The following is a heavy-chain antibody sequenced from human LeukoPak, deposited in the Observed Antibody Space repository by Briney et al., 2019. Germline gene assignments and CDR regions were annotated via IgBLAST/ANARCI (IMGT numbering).Heavy chain of an antibody. CDR3: ARSEYSYGADAFDI. D-gene: IGHD5-18*01. V-gene: IGHV4-59*01. CDR1: GGSISRYY. J-gene: IGHJ3*02. Sequence: ASETLSLTCTVSGGSISRYYWSWIRQPPGKGLEWIGYIYYSGSTNYSPSLKSRVTISVDTSKNQFSLKLSSVTAADTAVYYCARSEYSYGADAFDIWGQGTMVTVSS. CDR2: IYYSGST.